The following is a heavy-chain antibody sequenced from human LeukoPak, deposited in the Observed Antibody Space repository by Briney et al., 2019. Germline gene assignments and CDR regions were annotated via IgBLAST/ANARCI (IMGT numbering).Heavy chain of an antibody. CDR1: GGTFSSYA. V-gene: IGHV1-69*05. J-gene: IGHJ4*02. CDR3: ARDNEMTTVTTFAYYFDY. Sequence: SVKVSCKASGGTFSSYAISWVRQAPGQGLEWMGGIIPIFGTANYAQKFQGRVTMTRDTSISTAYMELSRRRSDDTAVYYCARDNEMTTVTTFAYYFDYWGQGTLVTVSS. D-gene: IGHD4-17*01. CDR2: IIPIFGTA.